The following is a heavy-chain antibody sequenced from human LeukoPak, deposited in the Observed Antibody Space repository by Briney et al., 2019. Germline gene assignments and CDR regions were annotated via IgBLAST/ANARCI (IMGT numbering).Heavy chain of an antibody. CDR3: ARVSSGFGELFLFDP. Sequence: GASVRVSCTASGYTFTTYGISWVRQAPGQGREWMGWISAYNGNTNYAQKLHGRVTMTTDTSTSTAYMELRSLRSDDTAVYYCARVSSGFGELFLFDPWGQGTLVTVSS. D-gene: IGHD3-10*01. J-gene: IGHJ5*02. CDR2: ISAYNGNT. V-gene: IGHV1-18*01. CDR1: GYTFTTYG.